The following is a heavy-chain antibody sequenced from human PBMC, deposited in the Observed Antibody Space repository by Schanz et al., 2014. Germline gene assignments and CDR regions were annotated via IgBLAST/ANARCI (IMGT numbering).Heavy chain of an antibody. CDR3: ARGRVLES. J-gene: IGHJ5*02. CDR1: GFIFGSSV. CDR2: ISYDGSKK. D-gene: IGHD1-1*01. Sequence: VQLLESGGGLIQPGGSLRLSCAASGFIFGSSVMAWVRQAPGKGLEWVGVISYDGSKKSYADSVKGRFTISRDNAKNSLFLQMNSLRPEDTAVYYCARGRVLESWGQGTLVTVSS. V-gene: IGHV3-33*08.